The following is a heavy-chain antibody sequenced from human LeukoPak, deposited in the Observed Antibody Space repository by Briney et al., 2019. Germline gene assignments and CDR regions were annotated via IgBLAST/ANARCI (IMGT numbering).Heavy chain of an antibody. CDR1: GFTFSSYS. CDR3: ARENYDFWSSTNWFDP. J-gene: IGHJ5*02. D-gene: IGHD3-3*01. V-gene: IGHV3-48*01. CDR2: ISSISSTI. Sequence: GGSLRLSCAASGFTFSSYSMNWVRQAPGKGLEWVSYISSISSTIYYADSVKGRFTISRDNAKNSLYLQMNSLRAEDTAVYYCARENYDFWSSTNWFDPWGQGTLVTVSS.